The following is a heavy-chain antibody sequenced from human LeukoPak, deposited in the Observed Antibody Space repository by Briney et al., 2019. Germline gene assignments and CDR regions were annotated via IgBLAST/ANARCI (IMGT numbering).Heavy chain of an antibody. CDR2: IIPIFGTA. Sequence: SVKVSCKASGGTFSSYAISWVRQAPGQGLEWMGGIIPIFGTANYAQKFQGRVTITADESTSTAYMELSSLRSEDTAVYYCAGSSSSRRIPFNWGQGTPVTVSS. CDR1: GGTFSSYA. D-gene: IGHD6-6*01. J-gene: IGHJ4*02. V-gene: IGHV1-69*13. CDR3: AGSSSSRRIPFN.